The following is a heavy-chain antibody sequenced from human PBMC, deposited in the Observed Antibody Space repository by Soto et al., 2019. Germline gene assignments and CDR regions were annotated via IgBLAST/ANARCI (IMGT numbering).Heavy chain of an antibody. CDR2: ISSSGSTI. J-gene: IGHJ6*02. Sequence: GGSLRLSCAASGFTFSSYEMNWVRQAPGKGLEWVSYISSSGSTIYYADSVKSRFTISRDNAKNSLSLQMTSLRAEYPAVYYFAIAPTRSYDFWSGYYPLGMDVWGQGTTVTVSS. CDR3: AIAPTRSYDFWSGYYPLGMDV. V-gene: IGHV3-48*03. CDR1: GFTFSSYE. D-gene: IGHD3-3*01.